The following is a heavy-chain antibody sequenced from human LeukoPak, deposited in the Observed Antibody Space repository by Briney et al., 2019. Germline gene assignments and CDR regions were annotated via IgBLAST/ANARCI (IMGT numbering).Heavy chain of an antibody. Sequence: SVKISCKASGGTFSSYAISWVRQAPGQGLEWMGRIIPILGIANYAQKFQGRVTITADKSTSTAYMELSSLRSEDTVVYYCAMSGSSSWYWDYWGQGTLVTVSS. D-gene: IGHD6-13*01. CDR1: GGTFSSYA. CDR2: IIPILGIA. V-gene: IGHV1-69*04. CDR3: AMSGSSSWYWDY. J-gene: IGHJ4*02.